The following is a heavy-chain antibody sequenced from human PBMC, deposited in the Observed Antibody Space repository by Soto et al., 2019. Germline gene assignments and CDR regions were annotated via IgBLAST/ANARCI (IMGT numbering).Heavy chain of an antibody. J-gene: IGHJ4*02. CDR1: GGSITSSGYL. D-gene: IGHD1-26*01. Sequence: QLHLQQSGPGVVKPSETLSLSCTVSGGSITSSGYLWGWIRQTPGKGLEWIGNMRYSGDTHSDPSLQSRVTISVDTPQSQFSLTLSSVTAADTAIYYCVCSLGPTTGIDYWGQGILVTVSS. CDR2: MRYSGDT. CDR3: VCSLGPTTGIDY. V-gene: IGHV4-39*01.